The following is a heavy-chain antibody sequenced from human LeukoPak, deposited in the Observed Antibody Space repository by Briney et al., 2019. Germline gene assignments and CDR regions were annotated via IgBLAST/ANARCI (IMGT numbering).Heavy chain of an antibody. J-gene: IGHJ6*03. CDR1: GYTFTSYA. CDR2: INAGNGNT. CDR3: ARDRGHPPYCGGDCYSSNYYYYMDV. Sequence: ASVKVSCKASGYTFTSYAMHWVRQAPGQRLEWMGWINAGNGNTKYSQEFQGRVTITRDTSASTAYMELSSLRSEDMAVYYCARDRGHPPYCGGDCYSSNYYYYMDVWGKGTTVTVSS. D-gene: IGHD2-21*02. V-gene: IGHV1-3*03.